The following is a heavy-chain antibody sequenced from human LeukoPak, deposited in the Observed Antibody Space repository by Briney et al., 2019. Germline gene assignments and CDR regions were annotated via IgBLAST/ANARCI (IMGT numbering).Heavy chain of an antibody. D-gene: IGHD2-2*01. CDR1: GFTFSSYW. CDR2: INSDGSST. Sequence: GGSLRLSCAASGFTFSSYWMHWVRQAPGKGLVWVSRINSDGSSTSYADSVKGRFTISRDNAKNTLYLQMNSLRAEDTAVYYCARVGHCSSTSCYHYYYYYGMDVWGKGTTVTVSS. CDR3: ARVGHCSSTSCYHYYYYYGMDV. V-gene: IGHV3-74*01. J-gene: IGHJ6*04.